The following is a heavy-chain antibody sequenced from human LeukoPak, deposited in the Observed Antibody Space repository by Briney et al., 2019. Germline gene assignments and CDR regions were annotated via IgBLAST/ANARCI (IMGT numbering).Heavy chain of an antibody. CDR2: ISTTGVT. Sequence: SETLSLTCTVSGVSISNFYWTWIRQPAGMGLEWIGRISTTGVTNSNPSLKSRLTMSVDTSKNQFSLNLSFVTAADTAVYYCARGYCTGDGCYLDYFDYWGRGTLVTVSS. CDR3: ARGYCTGDGCYLDYFDY. V-gene: IGHV4-4*07. D-gene: IGHD2-15*01. CDR1: GVSISNFY. J-gene: IGHJ4*02.